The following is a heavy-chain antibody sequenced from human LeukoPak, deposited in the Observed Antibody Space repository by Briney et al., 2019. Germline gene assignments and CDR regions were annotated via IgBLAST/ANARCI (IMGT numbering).Heavy chain of an antibody. D-gene: IGHD6-13*01. CDR1: GGSISSYY. V-gene: IGHV4-59*04. J-gene: IGHJ5*02. CDR3: ARLRFDSWYWSWFDP. CDR2: IYYSGTT. Sequence: SETLSLTCTVSGGSISSYYWSWIRQPPGKGLEWIGYIYYSGTTYYNPSLKSRVTISVDKSKNQFSLKLSSVTAADTAVYYCARLRFDSWYWSWFDPWGQGTLVTVSS.